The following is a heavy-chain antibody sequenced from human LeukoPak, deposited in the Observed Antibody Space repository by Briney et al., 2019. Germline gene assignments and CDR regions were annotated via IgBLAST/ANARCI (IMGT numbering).Heavy chain of an antibody. CDR2: IYSGGST. D-gene: IGHD3-10*01. V-gene: IGHV3-53*01. J-gene: IGHJ6*02. CDR3: ASGGSGSPNYYYYGMDV. CDR1: GFTVSSNY. Sequence: GSLRLSCAASGFTVSSNYMSWVRQAPGKGLEWVSVIYSGGSTYYADSVKGRFTISRDNSKNTLYLQMNSLRAEDTAVYYCASGGSGSPNYYYYGMDVWGQGTTVTVSS.